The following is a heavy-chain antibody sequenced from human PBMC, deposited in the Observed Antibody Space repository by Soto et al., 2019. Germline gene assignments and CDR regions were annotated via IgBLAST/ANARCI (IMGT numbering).Heavy chain of an antibody. Sequence: GGSLRLSCAASGFTFSSYAMHWVRQAPGKGLEWVAVISYDGSNKYYADSVKGRFTISRDNSKNTLYLQMNSLRAEDTAVYYCTSHSPDDMIRKWGQGTQVTVPQ. J-gene: IGHJ4*02. D-gene: IGHD3-22*01. CDR1: GFTFSSYA. CDR3: TSHSPDDMIRK. CDR2: ISYDGSNK. V-gene: IGHV3-30-3*01.